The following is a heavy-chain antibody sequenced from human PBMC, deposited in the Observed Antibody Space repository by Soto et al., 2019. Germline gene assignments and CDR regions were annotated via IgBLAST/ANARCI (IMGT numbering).Heavy chain of an antibody. J-gene: IGHJ6*02. CDR2: ISYDGSNK. CDR3: AKDSSGYDYYYYYGMGV. V-gene: IGHV3-30*18. CDR1: GFTFSSYG. D-gene: IGHD5-12*01. Sequence: PGGSLRLSCAASGFTFSSYGMHWVRQAPGKGLEWVAVISYDGSNKYYADSVKGRFTISRDNSKNTLYLQMNSLRAEDTAVYYCAKDSSGYDYYYYYGMGVWGQGTTVTVSS.